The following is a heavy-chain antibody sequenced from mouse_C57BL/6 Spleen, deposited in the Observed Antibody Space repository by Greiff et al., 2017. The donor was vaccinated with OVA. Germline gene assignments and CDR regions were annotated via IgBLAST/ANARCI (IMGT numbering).Heavy chain of an antibody. J-gene: IGHJ1*03. Sequence: VKLQESGAELVKPGASVKISCKASGYAFSSYWMNWVKQRPGKGLEWIGQIYPGDGDTNYNGKFKGKATLTADKSSSTAYMQLSSLTSEDSAVYFCARSRDLLLNVWGTGTTVTVSS. D-gene: IGHD1-1*01. V-gene: IGHV1-80*01. CDR3: ARSRDLLLNV. CDR1: GYAFSSYW. CDR2: IYPGDGDT.